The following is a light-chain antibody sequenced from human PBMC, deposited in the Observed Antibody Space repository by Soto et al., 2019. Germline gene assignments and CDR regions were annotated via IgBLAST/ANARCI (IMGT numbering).Light chain of an antibody. CDR3: QQHSNSPWT. CDR2: AIS. V-gene: IGKV3D-20*02. J-gene: IGKJ1*01. CDR1: QSVTSNY. Sequence: EIVLTQSPGTLSLSPGESAALSCRASQSVTSNYLVWYRQKPGQAPRLLIYAISSRAAGIPDRFNGSGSGTDFTLTITRLEPEDSAVYYCQQHSNSPWTFGQGTKVDIK.